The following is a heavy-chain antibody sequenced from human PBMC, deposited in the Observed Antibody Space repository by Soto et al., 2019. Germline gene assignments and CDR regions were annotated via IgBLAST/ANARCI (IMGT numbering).Heavy chain of an antibody. D-gene: IGHD2-15*01. J-gene: IGHJ5*01. CDR1: GGSISSYY. Sequence: SETLSLTCTVSGGSISSYYWSWIRQPPGKGLEWIGYIYYSGSTNYNPSLKSRVTISVDTSKNQFSLKLSSVTAADTAVYYCARHGYCSGGSGTSEIDSWGLGAALTVS. V-gene: IGHV4-59*08. CDR2: IYYSGST. CDR3: ARHGYCSGGSGTSEIDS.